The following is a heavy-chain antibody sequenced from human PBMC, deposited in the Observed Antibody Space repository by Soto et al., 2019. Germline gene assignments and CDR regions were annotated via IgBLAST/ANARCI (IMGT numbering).Heavy chain of an antibody. CDR2: IHNSGSI. Sequence: SETLSLTYAVYGGSVSGDYGSWIRQPPGKGLEWIGEIHNSGSIKYKPSLKSRVSISMDTSKDQFSLNLNSVTAADTSVYFCAGHGGQFFDLWGQGILVTVSS. CDR1: GGSVSGDY. D-gene: IGHD6-19*01. CDR3: AGHGGQFFDL. J-gene: IGHJ4*02. V-gene: IGHV4-34*01.